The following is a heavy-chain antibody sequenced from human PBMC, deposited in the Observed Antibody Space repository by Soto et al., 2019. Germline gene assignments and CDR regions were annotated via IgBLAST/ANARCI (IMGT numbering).Heavy chain of an antibody. D-gene: IGHD2-2*01. V-gene: IGHV3-33*01. CDR3: ARDYLVVPHRVIDY. CDR2: IWNDGSNK. J-gene: IGHJ4*02. CDR1: GLTSGGNG. Sequence: QVQLVELGGALAQPGRSLRPSCEASGLTSGGNGMHGARRAPGKGLGWGEVIWNDGSNKNYEDSVKGRFTISRDNSKNTLYLQMNSLRAEDTAVYYCARDYLVVPHRVIDYWGQGTLVTVSS.